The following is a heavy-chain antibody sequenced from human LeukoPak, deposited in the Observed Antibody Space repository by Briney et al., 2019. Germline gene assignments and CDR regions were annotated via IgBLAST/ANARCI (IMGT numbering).Heavy chain of an antibody. CDR2: IYYSGST. CDR1: GGSISSGDYY. CDR3: ARETVVTAIAVAFDI. D-gene: IGHD2-21*02. V-gene: IGHV4-30-4*01. J-gene: IGHJ3*02. Sequence: PSETLSLTCTVSGGSISSGDYYWSWIRQPPGKGQEWIGYIYYSGSTYYNPSLKSRVAISVDTSKNQFSLKLSSVTAADTAVYYCARETVVTAIAVAFDIWGQGTMVTVSS.